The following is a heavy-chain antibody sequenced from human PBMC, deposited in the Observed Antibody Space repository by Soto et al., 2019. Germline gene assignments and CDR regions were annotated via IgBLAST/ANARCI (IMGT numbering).Heavy chain of an antibody. Sequence: PWGSLRLSCAASGFTFSSYSMNWVRQAPGKGLEWVSYISSSSSTIYYADSVKGRFTISRDNAKNSLYLQMNSLRDEDTAVYYCEREKYSGYQNCFDPWGQGTLVTVSS. D-gene: IGHD5-12*01. V-gene: IGHV3-48*02. CDR2: ISSSSSTI. CDR1: GFTFSSYS. J-gene: IGHJ5*02. CDR3: EREKYSGYQNCFDP.